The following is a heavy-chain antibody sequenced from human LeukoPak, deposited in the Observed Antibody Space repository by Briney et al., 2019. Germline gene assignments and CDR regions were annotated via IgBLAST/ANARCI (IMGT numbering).Heavy chain of an antibody. CDR3: TTDRGIAARPLFDF. CDR1: GFSFINAW. D-gene: IGHD6-6*01. CDR2: IKSKNDGGTI. J-gene: IGHJ4*02. V-gene: IGHV3-15*01. Sequence: PGGSLRLSCAASGFSFINAWMGWVRQVPGKGLEWVGRIKSKNDGGTIDYAAPVKGRFTISRDDSKNTVYLQLDSLKSEDTAEYYCTTDRGIAARPLFDFWGQGISVAVSS.